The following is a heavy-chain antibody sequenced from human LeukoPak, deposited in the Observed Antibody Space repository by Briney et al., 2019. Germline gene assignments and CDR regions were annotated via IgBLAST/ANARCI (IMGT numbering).Heavy chain of an antibody. J-gene: IGHJ4*02. Sequence: PGGSLRLSCVASGFSFTTHAMGWVRQAPGKGLEWVSDISGSGGSTKYSGSVKGRFTISRDNSKNTLYLQINSLRADDTAVYYCAKDQDPHSYGSGSYAPFDYWGQGTLVTVSS. CDR3: AKDQDPHSYGSGSYAPFDY. D-gene: IGHD3-10*01. CDR2: ISGSGGST. CDR1: GFSFTTHA. V-gene: IGHV3-23*01.